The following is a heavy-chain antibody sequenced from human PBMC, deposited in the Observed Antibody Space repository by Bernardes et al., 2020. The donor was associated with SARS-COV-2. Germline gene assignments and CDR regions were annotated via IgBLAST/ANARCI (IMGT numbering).Heavy chain of an antibody. CDR3: ARAIGHYGSGFSDYHFGLDV. V-gene: IGHV1-2*04. D-gene: IGHD3-10*01. J-gene: IGHJ6*01. CDR2: INPKSGGT. CDR1: GYTFIDYY. Sequence: ASVKVSCEASGYTFIDYYIHWVRQAPGLGLEWMGWINPKSGGTKFAQKFQAWVTLTTSISTAYMELRRLRTDDTAVYYCARAIGHYGSGFSDYHFGLDVWGQGTTVTVSS.